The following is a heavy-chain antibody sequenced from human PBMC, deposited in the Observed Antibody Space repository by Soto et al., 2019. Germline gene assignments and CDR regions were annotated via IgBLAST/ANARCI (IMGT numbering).Heavy chain of an antibody. D-gene: IGHD6-13*01. CDR3: AREEMYSSSWYPDY. V-gene: IGHV3-21*01. J-gene: IGHJ4*02. CDR1: GFTFNSYS. CDR2: ISHSSHYI. Sequence: PGGSLRLSCAASGFTFNSYSMNWVRQAPGKGLEWVSSISHSSHYIYYADSVKGRFTISRGNAKNSLYLQMNSLRAEDTAVYYCAREEMYSSSWYPDYWGQGTLVTVSS.